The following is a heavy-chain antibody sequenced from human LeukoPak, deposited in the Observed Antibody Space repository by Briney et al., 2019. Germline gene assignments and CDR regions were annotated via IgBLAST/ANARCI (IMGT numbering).Heavy chain of an antibody. J-gene: IGHJ3*02. CDR3: ARSLWVAAAFDAFDI. CDR2: INPNSGGT. V-gene: IGHV1-2*02. CDR1: GYTFTGYY. D-gene: IGHD6-13*01. Sequence: ASVKVSCKASGYTFTGYYMHWVRQAPGQGLEWMGWINPNSGGTNYAQKFQGRVTMTTDTSTSTAYMELRSLRSDDTAVYYCARSLWVAAAFDAFDIWGQGTMVTVSS.